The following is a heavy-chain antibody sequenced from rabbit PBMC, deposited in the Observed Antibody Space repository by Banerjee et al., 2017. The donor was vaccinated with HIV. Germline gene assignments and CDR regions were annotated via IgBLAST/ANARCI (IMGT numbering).Heavy chain of an antibody. D-gene: IGHD8-1*01. Sequence: QSLEESGGDLVKPGTYLTLTCIASGFSFSSSYYMCWFRQAPGKGLEWIACIYAGSSGSTGFASWAKGRFTISKTSSTTVTLQMTSLAAADTATYFCARSSSMNIGFNLWGPGTLVIVS. J-gene: IGHJ4*01. V-gene: IGHV1S40*01. CDR2: IYAGSSGST. CDR3: ARSSSMNIGFNL. CDR1: GFSFSSSYY.